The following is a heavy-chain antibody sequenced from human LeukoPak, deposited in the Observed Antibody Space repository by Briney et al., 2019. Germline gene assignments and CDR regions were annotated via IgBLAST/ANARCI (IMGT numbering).Heavy chain of an antibody. J-gene: IGHJ4*02. CDR2: INPNSGGT. V-gene: IGHV1-2*02. Sequence: ASVKVSCKASGYTFTGYYMHWVRQAPGQGLKWMGWINPNSGGTNYAQKFQGRVTISADKSISTAYLQWSSLKASDTAMYYCARHRRKSLIGTTSSRGFDYWGQGTLVTVSS. D-gene: IGHD1-14*01. CDR1: GYTFTGYY. CDR3: ARHRRKSLIGTTSSRGFDY.